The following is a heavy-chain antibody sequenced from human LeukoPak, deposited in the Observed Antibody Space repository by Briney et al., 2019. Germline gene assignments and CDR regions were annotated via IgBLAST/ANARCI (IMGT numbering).Heavy chain of an antibody. D-gene: IGHD3-10*01. CDR3: AGHYGSGSYYDY. CDR1: GCSISSYY. V-gene: IGHV4-59*01. CDR2: IYYSGST. Sequence: SETLSLTCTVSGCSISSYYWGWIRQPPGKGLEWIGYIYYSGSTNYNPSLKSRVTISVDTSKNQFSLKLSSVTAADTAVYYCAGHYGSGSYYDYWGQGTLVTVSS. J-gene: IGHJ4*02.